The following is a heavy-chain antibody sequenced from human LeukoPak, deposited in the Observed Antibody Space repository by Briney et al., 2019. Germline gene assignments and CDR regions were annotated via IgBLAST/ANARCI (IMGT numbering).Heavy chain of an antibody. CDR2: IIPIFGTA. D-gene: IGHD5-24*01. CDR3: ARGPTSRDGYKYFDY. CDR1: GGTFSSYA. J-gene: IGHJ4*02. Sequence: GSSVKVSCKASGGTFSSYAISWVRQAPGQGLEWMGGIIPIFGTANYAQKFQGRVTITTDESTGTAYMELSSLRSEDTAVYYCARGPTSRDGYKYFDYWGQGTLVTVSS. V-gene: IGHV1-69*05.